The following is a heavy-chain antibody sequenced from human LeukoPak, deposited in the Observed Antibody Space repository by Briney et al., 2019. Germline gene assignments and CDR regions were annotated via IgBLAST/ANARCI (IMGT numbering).Heavy chain of an antibody. V-gene: IGHV3-15*01. CDR1: GFTFNKAW. D-gene: IGHD3-3*01. CDR3: TTDFYDFWSGYTDY. J-gene: IGHJ4*02. Sequence: PGGSLRLSCAAPGFTFNKAWMSWVRQAPGKGLEWVGRIKSKTDGGTTDYATAVKGRFLISRDDSKDTVYLQMNSLKIDDTAIYYCTTDFYDFWSGYTDYWGQGIPVTVSS. CDR2: IKSKTDGGTT.